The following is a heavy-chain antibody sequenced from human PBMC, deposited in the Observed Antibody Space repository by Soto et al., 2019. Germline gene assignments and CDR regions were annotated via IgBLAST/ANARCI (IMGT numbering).Heavy chain of an antibody. CDR1: GYTFTSYA. Sequence: ASVKVSCKASGYTFTSYAMHWVRQAPGQRLEWMGWSNAGNGNTKYSQEFQGRVTITRDTSASTAYMGLSSLRSEDMAVYYCARGGLTGDDYYYGMDVWGQGTTVTVSS. CDR2: SNAGNGNT. D-gene: IGHD7-27*01. CDR3: ARGGLTGDDYYYGMDV. V-gene: IGHV1-3*02. J-gene: IGHJ6*02.